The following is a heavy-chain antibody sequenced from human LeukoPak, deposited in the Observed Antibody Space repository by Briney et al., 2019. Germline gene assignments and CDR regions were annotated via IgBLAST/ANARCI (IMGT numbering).Heavy chain of an antibody. D-gene: IGHD6-19*01. CDR2: ISSSGTSI. V-gene: IGHV3-48*03. Sequence: PGGSLRLSCAASGFTFSTYEMNWVRQAPGKGVEWVSYISSSGTSIYYADSVKGRFTISRDNAKNSLYLQMNSLRAEDTAVYYCARDRGLLDSSGWYDYWGHGTLLTVSS. CDR1: GFTFSTYE. J-gene: IGHJ5*01. CDR3: ARDRGLLDSSGWYDY.